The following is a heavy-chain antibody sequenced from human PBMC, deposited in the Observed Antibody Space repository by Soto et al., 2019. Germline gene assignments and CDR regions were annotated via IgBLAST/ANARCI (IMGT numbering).Heavy chain of an antibody. CDR3: ARDQGRQWLVLYYFDY. Sequence: QVQRVESGGGVVQPGRSLRLSCAASGFTFSSYGTHWVRQAPGKGLEWVAVIWYDGSNKYYADSVKGRFTISRDNSKNTLYLQMNSLRAEDTAVYYCARDQGRQWLVLYYFDYWGQGTLVTVSS. CDR1: GFTFSSYG. V-gene: IGHV3-33*01. D-gene: IGHD6-19*01. CDR2: IWYDGSNK. J-gene: IGHJ4*02.